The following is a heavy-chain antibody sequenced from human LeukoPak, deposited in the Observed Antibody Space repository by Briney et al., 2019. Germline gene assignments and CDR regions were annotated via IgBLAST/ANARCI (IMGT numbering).Heavy chain of an antibody. V-gene: IGHV3-23*01. J-gene: IGHJ6*02. CDR2: ISGSGGST. Sequence: PGGSLRLSCAASGFTFSSYAMSWVRQAPGKGLEWVSAISGSGGSTYYADSVKGRFTISRDNSKNTLYLQMNSLRAEDTAVYYCAKCLTRGRATGYYGYGMDVWGQGTTVTVSS. D-gene: IGHD3-9*01. CDR3: AKCLTRGRATGYYGYGMDV. CDR1: GFTFSSYA.